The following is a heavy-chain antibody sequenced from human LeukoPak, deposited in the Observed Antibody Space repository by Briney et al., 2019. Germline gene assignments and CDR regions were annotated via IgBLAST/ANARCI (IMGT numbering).Heavy chain of an antibody. V-gene: IGHV4-34*01. Sequence: SETLSLTCAVYGGSFSGYYWSWIRQPPGKGLEWIGEINHSGSTNYNPSLKSRVTISVDTSKNQFSLMLSSVTAADTAVYYCARGYDSSAYYPFNYWGQGTLVTVSS. CDR3: ARGYDSSAYYPFNY. CDR2: INHSGST. J-gene: IGHJ4*02. D-gene: IGHD3-22*01. CDR1: GGSFSGYY.